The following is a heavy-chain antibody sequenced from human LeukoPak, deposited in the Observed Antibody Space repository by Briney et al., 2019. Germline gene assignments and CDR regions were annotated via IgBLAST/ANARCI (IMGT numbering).Heavy chain of an antibody. V-gene: IGHV3-21*01. CDR1: GFTFSSYS. D-gene: IGHD2-15*01. CDR2: ISTSSSYI. Sequence: GGSLRLSCAASGFTFSSYSMNWVRQAPGKGLEWVSSISTSSSYIYYAVSVEGRFTISRDNAKNSLYLQMNSLRAEDTAVYYCARGYCSGGSCFYFDYWGQGTLVTVSS. CDR3: ARGYCSGGSCFYFDY. J-gene: IGHJ4*02.